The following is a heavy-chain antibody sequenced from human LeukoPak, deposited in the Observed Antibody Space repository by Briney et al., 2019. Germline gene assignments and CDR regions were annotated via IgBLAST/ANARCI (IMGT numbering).Heavy chain of an antibody. CDR1: GFTFSSYA. D-gene: IGHD6-19*01. CDR3: ARGDSSAGNWFDP. Sequence: GGSLRLSCAASGFTFSSYAMHWVRQATGKGLGWVSAIGTAGDTYYPGSVKGRFTISRENAKNSLYLQMNSLRAEDTAVYYCARGDSSAGNWFDPWGQGTLVTVSS. J-gene: IGHJ5*02. V-gene: IGHV3-13*01. CDR2: IGTAGDT.